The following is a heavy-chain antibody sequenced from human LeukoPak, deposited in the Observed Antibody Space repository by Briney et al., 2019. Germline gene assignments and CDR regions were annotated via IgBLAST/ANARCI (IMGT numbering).Heavy chain of an antibody. CDR3: ARTKQLDTSVEAFDI. CDR2: IYYSGST. J-gene: IGHJ3*02. V-gene: IGHV4-39*07. Sequence: SETLSLTCTVSGCSISSSSYYWGWIRQPPGKGLEWIGTIYYSGSTYYNPSLKSRVTISVDTSKNQFSLKVSSVTAADTPVYYCARTKQLDTSVEAFDIWGQGTMVTVSS. D-gene: IGHD6-13*01. CDR1: GCSISSSSYY.